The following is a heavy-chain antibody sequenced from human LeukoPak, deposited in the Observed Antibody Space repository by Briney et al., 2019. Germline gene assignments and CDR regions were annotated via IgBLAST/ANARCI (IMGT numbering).Heavy chain of an antibody. V-gene: IGHV3-15*01. CDR2: IKRKSDGGTI. CDR3: ATEYSVFAFDI. CDR1: GFIFSDAW. D-gene: IGHD5-12*01. Sequence: PGGSLRLSCAASGFIFSDAWLSWVRQAPGKGLEWVGRIKRKSDGGTIDYAAPVKGRFTISRDDSKNTLYLQMNSLKTEDTAIYYCATEYSVFAFDIWGQGTVVTVSS. J-gene: IGHJ3*02.